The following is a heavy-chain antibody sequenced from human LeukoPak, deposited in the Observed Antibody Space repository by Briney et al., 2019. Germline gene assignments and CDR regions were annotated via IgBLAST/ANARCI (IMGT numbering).Heavy chain of an antibody. Sequence: GGSLRLSCAASGFTFDDYAMHWVRQAPGKGLEWVSGISWNSGSIGYADSVKGRFTISRDNSKNTLYLQMNSLRAEDTAVYYCARDDTVAGNDYWGQGTLVTVSS. CDR1: GFTFDDYA. J-gene: IGHJ4*02. CDR2: ISWNSGSI. CDR3: ARDDTVAGNDY. D-gene: IGHD6-19*01. V-gene: IGHV3-9*01.